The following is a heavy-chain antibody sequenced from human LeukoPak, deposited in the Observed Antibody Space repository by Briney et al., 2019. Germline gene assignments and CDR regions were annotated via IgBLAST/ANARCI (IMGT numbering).Heavy chain of an antibody. Sequence: PGGTLRLSCAASGFTFSNYAMSWVREAPGKGLEWVSAISRSGGSTYYADSVKGRFTISRDNSKKTLYLQMNSLRAEDTAVYYCAKLLRRSRFGELLSSAQGGYFNYWGQGALVTVSS. CDR1: GFTFSNYA. CDR3: AKLLRRSRFGELLSSAQGGYFNY. V-gene: IGHV3-23*01. D-gene: IGHD3-10*01. CDR2: ISRSGGST. J-gene: IGHJ4*02.